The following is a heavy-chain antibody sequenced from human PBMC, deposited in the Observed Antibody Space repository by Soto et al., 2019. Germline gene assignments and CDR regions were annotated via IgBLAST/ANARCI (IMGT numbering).Heavy chain of an antibody. CDR1: DGSISRSTFY. J-gene: IGHJ4*02. CDR3: ARHLYSGESSGYYGY. CDR2: VHYTGST. Sequence: QLQLQESGPGLVKPSETLSLTCTVSDGSISRSTFYWGWIRQPPGKGLEWIGSVHYTGSTYYNPSLKSRVTMSVVSSKNHLSLKVSSVTAADTAVYYCARHLYSGESSGYYGYWGQGALVTVSS. D-gene: IGHD3-22*01. V-gene: IGHV4-39*01.